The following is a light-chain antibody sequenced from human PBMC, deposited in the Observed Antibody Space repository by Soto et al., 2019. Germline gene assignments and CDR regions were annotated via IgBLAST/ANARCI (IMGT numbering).Light chain of an antibody. CDR3: QQLNRSPFT. J-gene: IGKJ3*01. V-gene: IGKV1-9*01. CDR2: AAS. CDR1: QGISNY. Sequence: DIQLTQSPSFLSASVGDRVTITCRASQGISNYLAWYQQKPGRAPKLLIYAASTLQTGVPSRFSGRGSGTEFTLTISSLQPEDFATYYCQQLNRSPFTFGPGTKVDIK.